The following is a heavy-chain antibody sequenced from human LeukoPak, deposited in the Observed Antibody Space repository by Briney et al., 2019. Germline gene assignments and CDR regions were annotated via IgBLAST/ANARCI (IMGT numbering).Heavy chain of an antibody. Sequence: SETLSLTCTVFGGSISHYYWSWIRQSAGRGLEWIGRMYVSGNTNYNPSLESRVTLSLETSKNQFSLRLNSVTAADTAVYYCARDTAGGSYYNVFDLWGRGTLVVVSS. J-gene: IGHJ4*02. CDR3: ARDTAGGSYYNVFDL. CDR2: MYVSGNT. CDR1: GGSISHYY. V-gene: IGHV4-4*07. D-gene: IGHD1-26*01.